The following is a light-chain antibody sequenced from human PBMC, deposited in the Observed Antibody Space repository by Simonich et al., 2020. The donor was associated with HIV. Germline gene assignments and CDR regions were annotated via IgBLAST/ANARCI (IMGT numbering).Light chain of an antibody. CDR1: QSVNSN. Sequence: EIVMTQSPATLSVSPGERATLSCRASQSVNSNVAWYQQKPGLAPRLLIYDAFSRATGIPDRFSGSGSGTDFTLTISRLEPEDFAVYYCQQYGNSPITFGQGTRLEIK. V-gene: IGKV3D-20*01. J-gene: IGKJ5*01. CDR3: QQYGNSPIT. CDR2: DAF.